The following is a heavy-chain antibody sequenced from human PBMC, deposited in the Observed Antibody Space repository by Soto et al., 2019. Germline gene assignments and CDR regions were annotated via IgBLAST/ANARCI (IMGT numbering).Heavy chain of an antibody. CDR1: GGTIRSSSYY. CDR3: ARRGYCSSTSCYAAFDY. J-gene: IGHJ4*02. CDR2: IYYSGST. Sequence: PSETQSLTCTVSGGTIRSSSYYWGWIRQPPGKGLEWIGSIYYSGSTYYNPSLKSRVTISVDTSKNQFSLKLSSVTAADTAVYYCARRGYCSSTSCYAAFDYWGQGTLVIVSS. V-gene: IGHV4-39*01. D-gene: IGHD2-2*01.